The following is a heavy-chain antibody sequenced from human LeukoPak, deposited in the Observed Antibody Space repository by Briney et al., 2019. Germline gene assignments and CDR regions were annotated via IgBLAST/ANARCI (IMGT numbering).Heavy chain of an antibody. CDR1: GFTVSSNY. Sequence: GGSLRLSCVASGFTVSSNYMSWVRQAPGKGLEWVSVIYSGGSTYYADSVKGRFTISRDKSKNTLYLQMNSLRAGDTAVYYCARDPRAMVRGVNTFDIWGQGTMVTVSS. D-gene: IGHD3-10*01. V-gene: IGHV3-66*01. J-gene: IGHJ3*02. CDR3: ARDPRAMVRGVNTFDI. CDR2: IYSGGST.